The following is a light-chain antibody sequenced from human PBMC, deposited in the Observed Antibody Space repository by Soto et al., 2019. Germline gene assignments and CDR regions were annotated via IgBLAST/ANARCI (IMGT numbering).Light chain of an antibody. CDR1: QSVSSN. Sequence: IVMTQSPATLSVSPGERATLSCRASQSVSSNLAWYQQKPGQAPRLLIYGASTRATGIPARFSGSGSGTEFTLTISSLQSEDFAVYYCQQYYSTLITCGQGTRLEIK. CDR2: GAS. V-gene: IGKV3-15*01. CDR3: QQYYSTLIT. J-gene: IGKJ5*01.